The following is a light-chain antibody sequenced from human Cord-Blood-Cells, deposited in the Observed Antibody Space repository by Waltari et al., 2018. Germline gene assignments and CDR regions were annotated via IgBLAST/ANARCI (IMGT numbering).Light chain of an antibody. CDR2: DVS. CDR1: SSDVGGYTY. J-gene: IGLJ1*01. CDR3: SSYTSSSTYV. V-gene: IGLV2-14*03. Sequence: QSALTQPASVSGSPGQSITISCTATSSDVGGYTYVSCYQQHPGKAPKLMTYDVSNRPSGVSNRFSGSKSANTASLTISGLQAEDEADYYCSSYTSSSTYVFGTGTKVTVL.